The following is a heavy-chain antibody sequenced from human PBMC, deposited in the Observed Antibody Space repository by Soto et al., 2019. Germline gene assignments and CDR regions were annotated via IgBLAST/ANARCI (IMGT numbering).Heavy chain of an antibody. J-gene: IGHJ4*01. V-gene: IGHV1-69*13. CDR2: ILPIFNTA. CDR1: GGTFSSNA. Sequence: SGKVSCKASGGTFSSNASSWVRQAPGQGREWMGGILPIFNTANYAQNFQGRVTITADESTSTSYMELTSLKCKDTAIYYCATGGRGYSSSFPRLYLEYCGHGTLVT. CDR3: ATGGRGYSSSFPRLYLEY. D-gene: IGHD5-18*01.